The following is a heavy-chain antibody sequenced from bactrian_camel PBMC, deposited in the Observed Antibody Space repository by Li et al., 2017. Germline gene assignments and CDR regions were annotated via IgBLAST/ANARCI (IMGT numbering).Heavy chain of an antibody. CDR3: GIVNRYGDSWLAIKRLSDFGY. J-gene: IGHJ6*01. D-gene: IGHD6*01. Sequence: VQLVESGGGSVQPGGSLRLSCRISGLADTNYCMGWFRQAPGKERESVARIGSGGTIFYAGSVRGRFTISRDNAKNTLYLQMNNLKTEDTAMYYCGIVNRYGDSWLAIKRLSDFGYTGQGTQVTVS. CDR2: IGSGGTI. CDR1: GLADTNYC. V-gene: IGHV3S67*01.